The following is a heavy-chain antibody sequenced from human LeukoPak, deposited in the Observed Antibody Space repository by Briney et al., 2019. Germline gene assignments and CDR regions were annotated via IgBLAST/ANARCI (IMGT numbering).Heavy chain of an antibody. J-gene: IGHJ4*02. CDR1: GFTFSSYA. V-gene: IGHV3-30*04. Sequence: QTGGSLRLSCAASGFTFSSYAMHWVRQAPGKGLEWVAVISYDGSNKYYADSVKGRFTISRDNSKNTLYLQMNSLRAEDTAVYYCARDRVYDSSGPPPLDYWGQGTLVTVSS. CDR3: ARDRVYDSSGPPPLDY. D-gene: IGHD3-22*01. CDR2: ISYDGSNK.